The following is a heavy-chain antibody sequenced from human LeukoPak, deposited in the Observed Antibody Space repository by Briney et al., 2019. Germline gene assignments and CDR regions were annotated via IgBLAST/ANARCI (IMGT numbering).Heavy chain of an antibody. V-gene: IGHV3-7*03. CDR1: GFTFSSYW. CDR3: AREHTGGILTGYYPYYFDY. Sequence: PRGSLRLSCAASGFTFSSYWMSWVRQAPGKGLEWVANIKQDGSEKYYVDSVKGRFTISRDNAKNSLYLQMNSLRAEDTAVYYCAREHTGGILTGYYPYYFDYWGQGTLVTVSS. J-gene: IGHJ4*02. CDR2: IKQDGSEK. D-gene: IGHD3-9*01.